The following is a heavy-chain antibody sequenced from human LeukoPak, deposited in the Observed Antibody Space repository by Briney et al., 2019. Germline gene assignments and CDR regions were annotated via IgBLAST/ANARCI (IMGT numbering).Heavy chain of an antibody. CDR1: GFTFSSYW. CDR3: ARWAQFDWLLSVDYYFDY. CDR2: IEQDGSEK. V-gene: IGHV3-7*01. J-gene: IGHJ4*02. Sequence: GGSLRLSCAASGFTFSSYWMSWVRQAPGKGLEWVANIEQDGSEKYYVDSVKGRFTISRDNAKNSLYLQMNSLRAEDTAVYYCARWAQFDWLLSVDYYFDYWGQGTLVTVSS. D-gene: IGHD3-9*01.